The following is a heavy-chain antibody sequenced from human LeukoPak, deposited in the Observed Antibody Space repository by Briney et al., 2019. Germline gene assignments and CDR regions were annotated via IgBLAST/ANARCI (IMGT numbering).Heavy chain of an antibody. CDR2: INHSGST. J-gene: IGHJ4*02. CDR3: ARGLGYDSSGYYDY. CDR1: GGSFSGYY. D-gene: IGHD3-22*01. Sequence: SETLSLTCAVYGGSFSGYYWSWIRQPPGKGLEWIGEINHSGSTNYNPSLKSRVTISVDTSKSQFSLKLSSVTAADTAVYYCARGLGYDSSGYYDYWGQGTLVTVSS. V-gene: IGHV4-34*01.